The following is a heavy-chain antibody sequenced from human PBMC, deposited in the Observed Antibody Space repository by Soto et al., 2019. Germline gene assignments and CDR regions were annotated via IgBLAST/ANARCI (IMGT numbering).Heavy chain of an antibody. CDR1: GDSITNRDNY. CDR2: IYYSGSV. D-gene: IGHD2-8*01. V-gene: IGHV4-30-4*01. CDR3: ARVSARCSIAGCYRGALSF. Sequence: SETLSLTCTVSGDSITNRDNYWIWIRQPPGKDLEWIGYIYYSGSVYYNPSLKGRATISVDTARTQFSLRLSSVTAADTAVYYCARVSARCSIAGCYRGALSFWGQGALVTVSS. J-gene: IGHJ4*02.